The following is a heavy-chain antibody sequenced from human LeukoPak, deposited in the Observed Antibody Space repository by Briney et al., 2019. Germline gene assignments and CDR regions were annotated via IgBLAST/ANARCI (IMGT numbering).Heavy chain of an antibody. CDR3: ARESSLSLSAFDI. CDR2: INPNNGGT. V-gene: IGHV1-2*02. CDR1: GYTFTGYY. Sequence: GASVKVSFKASGYTFTGYYMHWVRQAPGQGLEWVGWINPNNGGTNYAQKFQGRVTMTRDTSISTAYMELSSLRSDDTAVYYCARESSLSLSAFDIWGQGTMVTVSS. J-gene: IGHJ3*02.